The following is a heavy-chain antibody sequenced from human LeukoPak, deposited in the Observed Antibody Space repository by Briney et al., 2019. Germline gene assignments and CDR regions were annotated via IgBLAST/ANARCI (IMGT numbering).Heavy chain of an antibody. CDR2: ISGSGGST. V-gene: IGHV3-23*01. Sequence: GGSLRLSCAASGFTFTNYAMHWVRQAPGKGLEWVSAISGSGGSTYYADSVKGRFTISRDNPKNTLYLQMNSLRAEDTAVYYCAKDPRIAAAEYSPDYWGQGTLVTVSS. CDR3: AKDPRIAAAEYSPDY. D-gene: IGHD6-13*01. J-gene: IGHJ4*02. CDR1: GFTFTNYA.